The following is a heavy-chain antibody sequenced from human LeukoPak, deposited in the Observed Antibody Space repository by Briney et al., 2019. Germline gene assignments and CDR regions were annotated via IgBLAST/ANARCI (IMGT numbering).Heavy chain of an antibody. V-gene: IGHV4-34*01. CDR1: GGSFSGYY. CDR3: ARGRSTVVTPNYYYYYCMDV. CDR2: INHSGST. D-gene: IGHD4-23*01. Sequence: SETLSLTCAVYGGSFSGYYWSWIRQPPGKGLEWIGEINHSGSTNYNPSLKSRVTISLDTSRNQFSLKLSSVTAADTAVYYCARGRSTVVTPNYYYYYCMDVWGKGTTVTVSS. J-gene: IGHJ6*03.